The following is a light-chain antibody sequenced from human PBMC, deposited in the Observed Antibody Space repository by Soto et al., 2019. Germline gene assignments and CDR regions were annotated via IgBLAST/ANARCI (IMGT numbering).Light chain of an antibody. J-gene: IGKJ4*01. CDR3: QQYSGFPT. CDR2: SAS. Sequence: IQLTQSPSSLSASVGDTVTITCRASQGVGRSLAWYQQKPEEAPRSLIYSASSLQGAVPSRFSGSGSGTDFTLTISNLQPEDFAVYYCQQYSGFPTFGGGTKVE. V-gene: IGKV1D-16*01. CDR1: QGVGRS.